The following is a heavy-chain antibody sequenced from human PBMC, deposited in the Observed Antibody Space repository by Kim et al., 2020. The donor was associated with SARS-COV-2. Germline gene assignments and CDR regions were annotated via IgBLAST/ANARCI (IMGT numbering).Heavy chain of an antibody. V-gene: IGHV3-7*04. CDR1: GFTFSNHW. Sequence: GGSLRLSCVASGFTFSNHWMNWVRQAPGKGLEWVATIKEDGREKYYVDSVKGRFTISRDNVKSSLYLQMNSLRVEDTAVYYCAGAPGTYSWGQGTLVTVSS. CDR3: AGAPGTYS. J-gene: IGHJ4*02. CDR2: IKEDGREK. D-gene: IGHD6-13*01.